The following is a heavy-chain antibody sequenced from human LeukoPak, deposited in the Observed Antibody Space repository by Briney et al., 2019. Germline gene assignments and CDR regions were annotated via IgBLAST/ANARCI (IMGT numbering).Heavy chain of an antibody. CDR2: IYYSGST. J-gene: IGHJ4*02. CDR1: GGSISSYY. CDR3: ASVPAAKPY. Sequence: SETLSLTCTVSGGSISSYYWSWIRQPPGKGLEWIGYIYYSGSTNYNPSLKSRVTISVDTSKNQFSLKLSSVTAADTAVYYCASVPAAKPYWGQGTLVTVSS. D-gene: IGHD2-2*02. V-gene: IGHV4-59*08.